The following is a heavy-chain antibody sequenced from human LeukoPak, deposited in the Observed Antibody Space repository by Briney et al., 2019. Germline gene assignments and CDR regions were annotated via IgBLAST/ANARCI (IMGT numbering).Heavy chain of an antibody. V-gene: IGHV1-69*13. D-gene: IGHD1-1*01. CDR1: GGTFSSYA. J-gene: IGHJ6*03. Sequence: SVKVSCKASGGTFSSYAISWVRQAPGQGLEWMGGIIPIFGTVNYAQKFQGRVTITADESTSTAYMQLSSLRSEDTAVYYCARPGSRYSYYYYYMDVWGKGTTVTVSS. CDR3: ARPGSRYSYYYYYMDV. CDR2: IIPIFGTV.